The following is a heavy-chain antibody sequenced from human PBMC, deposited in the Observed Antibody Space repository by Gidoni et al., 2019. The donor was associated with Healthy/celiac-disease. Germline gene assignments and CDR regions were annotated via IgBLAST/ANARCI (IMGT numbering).Heavy chain of an antibody. V-gene: IGHV3-33*01. CDR1: GFTFSSYG. D-gene: IGHD3-22*01. CDR2: IWYDGSNK. J-gene: IGHJ4*02. Sequence: QVQLVESGGGVVQPGRSLRLSCAASGFTFSSYGMHWVRQAPGKGLEWVAVIWYDGSNKYYADSVKGRFTISRDNSKNTLYLQMNSLRAEDTAVYYCARIGDSSGQPFDYWGQGTLVTVSS. CDR3: ARIGDSSGQPFDY.